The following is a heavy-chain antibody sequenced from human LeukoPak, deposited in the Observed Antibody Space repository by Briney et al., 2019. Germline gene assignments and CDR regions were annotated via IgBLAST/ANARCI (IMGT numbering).Heavy chain of an antibody. CDR3: ARGARYYYYMDV. J-gene: IGHJ6*03. Sequence: SETLSLTCTVSGGSISSYYWSWIRQPPGKGLEWIGYIYYSGSTNCNPSLKSRVTISVDTSKNQFSLKLSSVTAADTAVYYCARGARYYYYMDVWGKGTTVTVSS. CDR1: GGSISSYY. V-gene: IGHV4-59*01. CDR2: IYYSGST. D-gene: IGHD3-16*01.